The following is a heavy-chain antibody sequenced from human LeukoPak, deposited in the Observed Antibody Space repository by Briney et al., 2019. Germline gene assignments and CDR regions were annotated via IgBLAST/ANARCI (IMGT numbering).Heavy chain of an antibody. J-gene: IGHJ4*02. Sequence: SETLSLTCSVSGGSISDFYWSCIRQPAGKGLEWIGRIYSSGNTNYNPSLKSRVTMSLDASKNQFSLKLSSVTAADTAFYYCATNSGDYWGQGTLVTVSS. CDR2: IYSSGNT. CDR1: GGSISDFY. D-gene: IGHD4-23*01. V-gene: IGHV4-4*07. CDR3: ATNSGDY.